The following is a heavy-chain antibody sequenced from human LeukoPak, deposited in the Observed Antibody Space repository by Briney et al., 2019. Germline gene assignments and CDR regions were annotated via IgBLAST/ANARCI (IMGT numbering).Heavy chain of an antibody. J-gene: IGHJ4*02. V-gene: IGHV3-23*01. Sequence: GGSLRLSCAASGFTFSAFAISWVRQAPGKGLEWVSAISNDGSRTYYTGSVDGRFTIARDNSKNTLYLQMNSLRAEDTAVYYCTSNYYDSSGYYYFHYWGQGTLVTVSS. D-gene: IGHD3-22*01. CDR1: GFTFSAFA. CDR3: TSNYYDSSGYYYFHY. CDR2: ISNDGSRT.